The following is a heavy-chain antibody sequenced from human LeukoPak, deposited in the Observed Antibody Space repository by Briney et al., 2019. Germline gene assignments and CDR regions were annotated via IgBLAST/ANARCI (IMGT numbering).Heavy chain of an antibody. V-gene: IGHV4-61*01. Sequence: SETLSLTCTVSGGSISSGSYYWSWIRQPPGKGLEWIGYIYYSGSTNYNPSLKSRVTISVDTSKNQFSLKLSSVTAADTAVYYCARLNMIAAAGTEYFDYWGQGTLVTVSS. D-gene: IGHD6-13*01. CDR2: IYYSGST. CDR1: GGSISSGSYY. CDR3: ARLNMIAAAGTEYFDY. J-gene: IGHJ4*02.